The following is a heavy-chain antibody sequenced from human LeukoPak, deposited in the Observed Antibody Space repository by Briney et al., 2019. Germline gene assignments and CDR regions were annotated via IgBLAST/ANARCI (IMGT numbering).Heavy chain of an antibody. Sequence: GGSLRLSCAASGFTFSSYSMNWVRQAPGKGLEWVSSISSSSSYIYYADSVKGRFTISRDNAKNSLYLQMNSLRAEDTAVYYCAKDFSHQPDIVVVPASYYFDYWGQGTLVTVSS. CDR2: ISSSSSYI. J-gene: IGHJ4*02. D-gene: IGHD2-2*01. CDR3: AKDFSHQPDIVVVPASYYFDY. V-gene: IGHV3-21*01. CDR1: GFTFSSYS.